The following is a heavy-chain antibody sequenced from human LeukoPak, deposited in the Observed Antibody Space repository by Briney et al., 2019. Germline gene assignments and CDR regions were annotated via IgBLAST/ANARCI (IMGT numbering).Heavy chain of an antibody. J-gene: IGHJ4*02. CDR2: ISTISDT. Sequence: PGGSLRLSCAASGFTFSDYYMSWIRQAPGKGLEWLSYISTISDTDYADSVKGRFTISRDNAKNSLYLQMNSLRAEDTAVYYCARDPKHWYYLDSWGQGTLVTVSS. CDR1: GFTFSDYY. D-gene: IGHD2-8*02. V-gene: IGHV3-11*06. CDR3: ARDPKHWYYLDS.